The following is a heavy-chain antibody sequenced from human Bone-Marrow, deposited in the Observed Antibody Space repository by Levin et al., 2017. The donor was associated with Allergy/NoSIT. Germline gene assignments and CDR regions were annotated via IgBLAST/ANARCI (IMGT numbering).Heavy chain of an antibody. CDR3: ARGRALPVPTMTARGLKYHYYDGLDV. D-gene: IGHD4-17*01. J-gene: IGHJ6*02. Sequence: ASVKVSCKASEYTFQDYYIHWVRLAPGQGLEWMGRINPDSGATDFAQKFQGRVTMTRDTSISAAYLELNSLRSDDMALYYCARGRALPVPTMTARGLKYHYYDGLDVWGQGTTVTVSS. CDR1: EYTFQDYY. CDR2: INPDSGAT. V-gene: IGHV1-2*02.